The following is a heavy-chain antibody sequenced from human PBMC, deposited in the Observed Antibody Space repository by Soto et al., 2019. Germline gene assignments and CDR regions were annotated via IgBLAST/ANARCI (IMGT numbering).Heavy chain of an antibody. CDR2: ISAYNGNT. Sequence: QVQLVQSGAEVKKPGASVKVSCKASGYTFTSYGISWVRQAPGQGLEWMGWISAYNGNTNYAQKLQGRGTMTTDTSTSTAYMELRSLRSDDTAVYYCARDPGRVTAAGLGDFDYWGQGTLVTVSS. D-gene: IGHD6-13*01. J-gene: IGHJ4*02. CDR3: ARDPGRVTAAGLGDFDY. CDR1: GYTFTSYG. V-gene: IGHV1-18*01.